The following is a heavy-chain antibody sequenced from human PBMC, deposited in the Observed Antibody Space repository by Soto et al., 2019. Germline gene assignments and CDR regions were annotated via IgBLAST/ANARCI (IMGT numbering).Heavy chain of an antibody. V-gene: IGHV3-30-3*01. CDR1: GFTLRSYA. D-gene: IGHD2-2*01. J-gene: IGHJ4*02. Sequence: QVQLVESGGGVVQPGRSLRLPCAASGFTLRSYAMHWVRQAPGKGLEWVAAISYDGSNKYNADSVKGRFTISRDNSKNTLYLQMTSLRVEDTAVYYCARARLDTPALDYWGQGTLVTVSS. CDR3: ARARLDTPALDY. CDR2: ISYDGSNK.